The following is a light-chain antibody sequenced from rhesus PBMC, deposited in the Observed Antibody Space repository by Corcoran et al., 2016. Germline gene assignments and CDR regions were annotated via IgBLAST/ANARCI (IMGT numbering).Light chain of an antibody. J-gene: IGKJ1*01. V-gene: IGKV1-21*01. CDR1: QGISSW. CDR3: QQCDSAPWT. Sequence: DIQMTQPPSSLSASVGDRVTITGRASQGISSWLAWYQQKPGKAPKLLRYKASGFQSGVPSRFSGRGSGTDSTLPLSSLPPEDFATYSCQQCDSAPWTFGQGAKVDIE. CDR2: KAS.